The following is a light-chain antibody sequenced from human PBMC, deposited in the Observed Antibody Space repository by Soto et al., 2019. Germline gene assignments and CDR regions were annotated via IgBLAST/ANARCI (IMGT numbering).Light chain of an antibody. V-gene: IGKV1-5*01. CDR3: KQYNSYSLT. CDR1: QSISSW. CDR2: DAS. Sequence: DIQMTQSPSTLSASVGDRVTITCRASQSISSWLAWYQQKPGKAHKLLIYDASSLESGVQSRFSGSGSGTEFTLTIRSLQPDDFATYYCKQYNSYSLTVGGGTQV. J-gene: IGKJ4*01.